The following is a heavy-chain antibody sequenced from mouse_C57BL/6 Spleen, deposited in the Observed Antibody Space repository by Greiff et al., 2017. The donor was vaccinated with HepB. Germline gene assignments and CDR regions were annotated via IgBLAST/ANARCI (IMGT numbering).Heavy chain of an antibody. CDR3: ARPVYYGSSYGFAY. J-gene: IGHJ3*01. D-gene: IGHD1-1*01. CDR2: INPSTGGT. Sequence: EVQLVESGPELVKPGASVKISCKASGYSFTGYYMHWVKQSSEKSLEWIGEINPSTGGTSYNQKFKGKATLTVDKSSSTAYMQLKSLTSEDSAVYYCARPVYYGSSYGFAYWGQGTLVTVSA. V-gene: IGHV1-43*01. CDR1: GYSFTGYY.